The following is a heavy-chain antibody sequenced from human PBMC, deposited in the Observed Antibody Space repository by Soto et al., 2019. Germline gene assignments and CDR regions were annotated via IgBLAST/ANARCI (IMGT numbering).Heavy chain of an antibody. CDR2: IIPIFGTA. CDR1: GGTFSSYA. CDR3: ARGKIRWLQLLGYFDY. J-gene: IGHJ4*02. V-gene: IGHV1-69*12. D-gene: IGHD5-12*01. Sequence: QVQLVQSGAEVKKPGSSVKVSCKASGGTFSSYAISWVRQAPGQGLEWMGGIIPIFGTANYAQKFQGRVTITADESTSTAYMELSSLRSDDTAVYYCARGKIRWLQLLGYFDYWGQGTLVTVSS.